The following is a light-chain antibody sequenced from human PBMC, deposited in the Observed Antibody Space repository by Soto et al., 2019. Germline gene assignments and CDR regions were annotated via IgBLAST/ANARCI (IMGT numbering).Light chain of an antibody. CDR3: QQSFSSPQT. CDR1: QTISNY. Sequence: DIQMTQSPSSLSASVGDRVTITCRASQTISNYLNWYQQKPGKAPKLLIYTASSLQSGVPSRFSGSGSGTDFTLTISSLQPEDFATYYCQQSFSSPQTFGQGTKLAI. V-gene: IGKV1-39*01. CDR2: TAS. J-gene: IGKJ2*01.